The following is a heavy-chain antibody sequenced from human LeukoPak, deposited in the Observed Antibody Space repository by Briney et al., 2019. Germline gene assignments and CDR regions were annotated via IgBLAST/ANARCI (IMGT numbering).Heavy chain of an antibody. CDR2: INTSGST. J-gene: IGHJ4*02. V-gene: IGHV4-4*07. D-gene: IGHD3-16*01. CDR1: GGSISSYY. CDR3: ASLWGVSGHDY. Sequence: SETLSLTCTVSGGSISSYYWSWIRQPAGKGLEWIGRINTSGSTNYNPSLKSRVTISVDTSKNQFSLKLSSVTAADTAVYYCASLWGVSGHDYWGQGTLVTVSS.